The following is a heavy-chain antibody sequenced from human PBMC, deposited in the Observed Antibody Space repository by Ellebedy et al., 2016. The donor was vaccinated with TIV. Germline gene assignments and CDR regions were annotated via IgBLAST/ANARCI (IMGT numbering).Heavy chain of an antibody. CDR1: GYTFTSYG. CDR2: INPNSGGT. Sequence: ASVKVSCXASGYTFTSYGISWVRQAPGQGLEWMGWINPNSGGTNYAQKFQGRVTMTRDTSISTAYMELSRLRSDDTAVYYCARERAPEEWEPRQPDAFDIWGQGTMVTVSS. J-gene: IGHJ3*02. CDR3: ARERAPEEWEPRQPDAFDI. V-gene: IGHV1-2*02. D-gene: IGHD1-26*01.